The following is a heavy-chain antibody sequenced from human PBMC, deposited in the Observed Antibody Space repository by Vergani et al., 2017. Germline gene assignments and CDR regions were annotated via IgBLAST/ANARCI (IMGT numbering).Heavy chain of an antibody. J-gene: IGHJ3*02. Sequence: EVQLVESGGGLVKPGGSLRLSCAASGFTFSSYSMNWVRQAPGKGLEWVSSISSSSSYIYYADSVKGRFTISRDNAKNSLYLQMNSLRAEDTAVYYCARGGNYYYDSSGYYVGAFDIWGQGTMVTVSS. CDR1: GFTFSSYS. CDR3: ARGGNYYYDSSGYYVGAFDI. CDR2: ISSSSSYI. V-gene: IGHV3-21*01. D-gene: IGHD3-22*01.